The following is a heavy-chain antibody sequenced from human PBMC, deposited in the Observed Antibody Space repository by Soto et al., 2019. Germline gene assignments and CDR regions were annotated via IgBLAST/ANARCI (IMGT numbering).Heavy chain of an antibody. Sequence: GAEVKKPGESLKISCKGSGYSFTSYWIGWVRQMPGKGLEWMGIIYPGDSDTRSSPSFQGQVTISADKSISTAYLQWSSLKASDTAMYYCARPRRSGWLGDAFDIWGQGTMVTVSS. CDR3: ARPRRSGWLGDAFDI. J-gene: IGHJ3*02. V-gene: IGHV5-51*03. D-gene: IGHD6-19*01. CDR1: GYSFTSYW. CDR2: IYPGDSDT.